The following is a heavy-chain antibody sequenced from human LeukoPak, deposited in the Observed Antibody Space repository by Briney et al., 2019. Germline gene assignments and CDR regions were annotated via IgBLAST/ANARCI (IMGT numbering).Heavy chain of an antibody. CDR3: EREYYGGYIDY. V-gene: IGHV3-64*01. J-gene: IGHJ4*02. CDR2: ISSNGGST. CDR1: VHTFSTYS. D-gene: IGHD2-21*01. Sequence: GGSLRLSCAASVHTFSTYSMHWVRQAPGKGLESVSAISSNGGSTYYANSVKGRFTISRDNSKNTLYLQMGSLRAEDLGVYYCEREYYGGYIDYWGQGTLVTVSS.